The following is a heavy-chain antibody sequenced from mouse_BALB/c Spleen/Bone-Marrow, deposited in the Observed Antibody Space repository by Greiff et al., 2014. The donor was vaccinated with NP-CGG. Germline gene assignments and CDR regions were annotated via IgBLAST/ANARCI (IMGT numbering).Heavy chain of an antibody. CDR1: GYTFTSYW. CDR3: THGYDYYAMDY. CDR2: IYPGNSDT. Sequence: VQLQQSGTVLARPGASVEMSCKASGYTFTSYWMHWVKQRPGQGLEWIGAIYPGNSDTSYNQEFKGKAKLTAVTSTSTAYMELSSLTNEDSAVYYCTHGYDYYAMDYWGQGTSVTVSS. J-gene: IGHJ4*01. V-gene: IGHV1-5*01. D-gene: IGHD2-2*01.